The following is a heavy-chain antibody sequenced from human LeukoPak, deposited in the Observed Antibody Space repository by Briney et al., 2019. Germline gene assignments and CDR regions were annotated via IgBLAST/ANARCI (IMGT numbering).Heavy chain of an antibody. CDR3: ARRGVLLWFGEHAFDI. Sequence: PSGTLSLTCAVSGGSISSSNWWSWVRQPPGKGLEWIGEIYHSGSTNYNPSLKSRVTISVDKSKNQFSLKLSSVTAADTAVYYCARRGVLLWFGEHAFDIWGQGTMVTVSS. CDR1: GGSISSSNW. J-gene: IGHJ3*02. CDR2: IYHSGST. D-gene: IGHD3-10*01. V-gene: IGHV4-4*02.